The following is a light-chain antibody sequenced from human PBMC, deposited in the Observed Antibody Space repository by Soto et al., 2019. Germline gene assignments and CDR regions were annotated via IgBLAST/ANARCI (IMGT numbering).Light chain of an antibody. V-gene: IGKV4-1*01. CDR1: QNLLYNSNNKNY. CDR2: WAS. CDR3: QQYYSTPPT. Sequence: DVVMTQSPDSLAVSLGERATINCKSSQNLLYNSNNKNYLAWYQQRPGQPPKLLIYWASTRESGVPDRFSGSGSGTDFTLTISSLQAADVAVYYCQQYYSTPPTFGQGPKVDIK. J-gene: IGKJ1*01.